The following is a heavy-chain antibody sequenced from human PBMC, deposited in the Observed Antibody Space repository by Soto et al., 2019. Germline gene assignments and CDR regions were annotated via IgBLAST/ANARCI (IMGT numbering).Heavy chain of an antibody. V-gene: IGHV3-30-3*01. Sequence: GGSLRLSCAASGFTFSSYAMHWVRQAPGKGLEWVAVISYDGSNKYYADSVKCRFTISIDNSKNTLYLQMNSLRAEDTAVYYCARDPTGYSSGWYLFFDYWGQGTLVTVSS. D-gene: IGHD6-19*01. CDR1: GFTFSSYA. J-gene: IGHJ4*02. CDR2: ISYDGSNK. CDR3: ARDPTGYSSGWYLFFDY.